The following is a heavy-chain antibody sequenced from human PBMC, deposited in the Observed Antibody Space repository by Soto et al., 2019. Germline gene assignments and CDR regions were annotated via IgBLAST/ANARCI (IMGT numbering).Heavy chain of an antibody. D-gene: IGHD3-10*01. V-gene: IGHV1-18*01. CDR3: ASYDPSITMVRGVIIPPDSYYYGMDV. J-gene: IGHJ6*02. CDR1: GYTFTSYG. Sequence: GASVKVSCKASGYTFTSYGISWVRQAPGQGLEWMGWISAYNGNTNYAQKLQGRVTITADKSTSTAYMELSSLRSEDTAVYYCASYDPSITMVRGVIIPPDSYYYGMDVWGQGTTVTSP. CDR2: ISAYNGNT.